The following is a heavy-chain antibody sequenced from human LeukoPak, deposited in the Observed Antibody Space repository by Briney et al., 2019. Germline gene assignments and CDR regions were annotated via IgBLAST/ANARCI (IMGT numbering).Heavy chain of an antibody. CDR2: TNDVDTA. CDR3: ARDMVHSSGAFDS. D-gene: IGHD3-22*01. CDR1: RFTLSTKH. V-gene: IGHV3-53*01. J-gene: IGHJ4*02. Sequence: PVRTLRLSPALSRFTLSTKHITWGPQSPGNALEGDSATNDVDTAYYADTVSGRFPISRDSAKNTLYLQLKSLRADDTAVYYCARDMVHSSGAFDSWGQGTLVTVSS.